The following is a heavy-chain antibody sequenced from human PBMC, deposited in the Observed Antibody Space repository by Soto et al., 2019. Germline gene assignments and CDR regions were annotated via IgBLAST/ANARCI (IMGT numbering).Heavy chain of an antibody. CDR2: ISSSSSYI. D-gene: IGHD6-6*01. J-gene: IGHJ6*03. CDR3: ARVGVAARLVYYYYYMDV. CDR1: GFTFSSYS. Sequence: GGSLRLSCAASGFTFSSYSMNWVRQAPGKGLEWVSSISSSSSYIYYADSVKGRFTISRDNAKNSLYLQMNSLRAEDTAVYYCARVGVAARLVYYYYYMDVWGKGTTVTVSS. V-gene: IGHV3-21*01.